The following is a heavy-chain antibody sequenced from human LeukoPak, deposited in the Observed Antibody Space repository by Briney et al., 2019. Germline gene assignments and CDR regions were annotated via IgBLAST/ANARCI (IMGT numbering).Heavy chain of an antibody. CDR3: ARGASRAFDI. Sequence: GGSLRLSCAVSGFTFSNYWMKWVRQAPGKGLEWVADIKEDGSETYYVDSVKGRFTGSRDNAKNSLYLQMNSLRVEGTAVYYCARGASRAFDIWGQGTMVIVSS. CDR1: GFTFSNYW. J-gene: IGHJ3*02. V-gene: IGHV3-7*01. CDR2: IKEDGSET.